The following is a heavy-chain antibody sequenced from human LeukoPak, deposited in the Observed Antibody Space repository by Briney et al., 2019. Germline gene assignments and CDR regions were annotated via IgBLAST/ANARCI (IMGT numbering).Heavy chain of an antibody. Sequence: GESLKISCKGSGYSFSNYWIAWVRQMPGKGLEWMGIIYPDDSNTRYSPSFQGQVTISADQSISIASLQWSSLKASDTAMYYCARTNLWFGELDAFDIWGQGTLVTVSS. V-gene: IGHV5-51*03. CDR1: GYSFSNYW. CDR3: ARTNLWFGELDAFDI. CDR2: IYPDDSNT. D-gene: IGHD3-10*01. J-gene: IGHJ3*02.